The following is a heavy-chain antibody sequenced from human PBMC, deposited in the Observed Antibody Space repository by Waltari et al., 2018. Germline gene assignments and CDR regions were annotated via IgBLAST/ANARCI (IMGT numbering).Heavy chain of an antibody. D-gene: IGHD3-3*01. CDR1: GASINSGDYS. J-gene: IGHJ3*02. V-gene: IGHV4-30-4*08. CDR2: ISYSGTT. Sequence: VHLQESGPGLAKPSQTLSLPCSVSGASINSGDYSSSWIRQPPGKGLEWIGYISYSGTTYYTPSLKSRVSISLDTAKNDFSLEVRSVTAADTAMYYCARVYTIFGVVPHADAFDIWGQGTMVTVAS. CDR3: ARVYTIFGVVPHADAFDI.